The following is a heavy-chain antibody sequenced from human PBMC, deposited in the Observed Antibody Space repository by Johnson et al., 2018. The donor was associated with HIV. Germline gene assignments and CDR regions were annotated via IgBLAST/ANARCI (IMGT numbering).Heavy chain of an antibody. D-gene: IGHD5-12*01. Sequence: VQLVESGGGLIQLGGSLRLSCAASGFSVSSKYMSLVRQAPGKGLEWVANIKEDGSAKYYVDSVRGRFTISRDNAKNSLFLQMDSLRAEDTAVYYCARDQIGYVLWGPGTMVTVSS. CDR2: IKEDGSAK. J-gene: IGHJ3*01. CDR1: GFSVSSKY. CDR3: ARDQIGYVL. V-gene: IGHV3-7*03.